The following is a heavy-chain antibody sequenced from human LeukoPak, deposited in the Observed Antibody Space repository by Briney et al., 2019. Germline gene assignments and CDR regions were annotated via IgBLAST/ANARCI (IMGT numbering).Heavy chain of an antibody. CDR1: RFTVSSNY. J-gene: IGHJ4*02. CDR3: ARDPQLDCGGDCYGDN. CDR2: IYAGGGT. D-gene: IGHD2-21*02. V-gene: IGHV3-53*01. Sequence: GGSLRLSCAASRFTVSSNYMSWVRQAPGKGLEWVSVIYAGGGTYYADSLKGRFTISRDKSKNTVYLQMNSLRVEDTDVYYCARDPQLDCGGDCYGDNWGQGTQVTVSS.